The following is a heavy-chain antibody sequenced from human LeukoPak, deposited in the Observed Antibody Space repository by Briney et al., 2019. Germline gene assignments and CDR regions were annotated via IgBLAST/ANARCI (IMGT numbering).Heavy chain of an antibody. CDR3: AKSYTSSADWFDP. CDR2: IYPGDSDI. V-gene: IGHV5-51*01. J-gene: IGHJ5*02. Sequence: AGESLKISCKGSGYSFKSYWIGWARQVPGKGLEWMGIIYPGDSDIRYSPSFQGQVTISADKSISTAYLQWSSLKASDTAMYYCAKSYTSSADWFDPWGQGTLVTVSS. D-gene: IGHD6-13*01. CDR1: GYSFKSYW.